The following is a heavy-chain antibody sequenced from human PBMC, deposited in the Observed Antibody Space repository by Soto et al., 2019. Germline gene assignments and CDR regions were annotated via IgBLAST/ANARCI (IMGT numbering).Heavy chain of an antibody. J-gene: IGHJ3*02. V-gene: IGHV1-18*01. CDR2: ISAYNGNT. CDR3: ARDPFNYDFPPLDI. CDR1: GYTFTSYG. Sequence: ASVKVACKASGYTFTSYGISWVRQAPGQGLEWMGWISAYNGNTNYAQKLRGRVTMTTDTSTSTAYMELRSLRSDDTAVYYCARDPFNYDFPPLDIWGQGTMVSVSS. D-gene: IGHD3-3*01.